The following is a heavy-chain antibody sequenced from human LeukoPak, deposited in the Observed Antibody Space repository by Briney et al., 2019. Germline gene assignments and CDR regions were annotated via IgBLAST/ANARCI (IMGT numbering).Heavy chain of an antibody. Sequence: QPGGSLRLSCAASGCTFSSYEMNWVRQAPGKGLEWVSYISSSGSTIYYADSVKGRFTISRDNAKNSLYLQMNSLRAEDTAVYYCAAYYYDSSGYYYWGQGTLVTVSS. CDR3: AAYYYDSSGYYY. D-gene: IGHD3-22*01. J-gene: IGHJ4*02. CDR1: GCTFSSYE. CDR2: ISSSGSTI. V-gene: IGHV3-48*03.